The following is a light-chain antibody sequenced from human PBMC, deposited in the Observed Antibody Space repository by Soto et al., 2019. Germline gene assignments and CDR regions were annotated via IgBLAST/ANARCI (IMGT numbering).Light chain of an antibody. CDR3: LQCSTSPLT. CDR2: DAS. CDR1: QSVTNNY. Sequence: EIVLTQSPGTLSLSPGERATLSCRASQSVTNNYLAWYQQKPGQAPRLLIHDASSRATGIPDRFSGSGSGTDFTLTISRLEPEDFAVYYCLQCSTSPLTFGGGTKVEIK. J-gene: IGKJ4*01. V-gene: IGKV3-20*01.